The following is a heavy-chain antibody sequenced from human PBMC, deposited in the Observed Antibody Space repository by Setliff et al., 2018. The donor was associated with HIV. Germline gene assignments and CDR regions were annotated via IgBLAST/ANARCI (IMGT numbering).Heavy chain of an antibody. D-gene: IGHD2-2*01. CDR2: VSGSAFST. CDR3: ARRAYCSSTTCFDN. CDR1: GFAFSTYA. J-gene: IGHJ4*02. Sequence: AGGSLRLSCAASGFAFSTYAMSWVRQAPGKGLEWVSIVSGSAFSTYYADSVKGRFTISRDTSKNTLYLQMNSLRAEDTAVYYCARRAYCSSTTCFDNWGQGTLVTVSS. V-gene: IGHV3-23*01.